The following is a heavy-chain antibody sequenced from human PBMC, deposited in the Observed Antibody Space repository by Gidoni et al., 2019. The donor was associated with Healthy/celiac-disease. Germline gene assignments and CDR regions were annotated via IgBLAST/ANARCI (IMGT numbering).Heavy chain of an antibody. J-gene: IGHJ6*02. V-gene: IGHV1-2*02. Sequence: QVQLVQSGAEVKKPGASVKVSCKASGYTFTCYYMHWVRQAPGQGLEWMGWINPNSGGTNYAQKFQGRVTMTRDTSISTAYMELSRLRSDDTAVYYCARDTSVYSYYYYGMDVWGQGTTVTVSS. CDR3: ARDTSVYSYYYYGMDV. D-gene: IGHD4-4*01. CDR1: GYTFTCYY. CDR2: INPNSGGT.